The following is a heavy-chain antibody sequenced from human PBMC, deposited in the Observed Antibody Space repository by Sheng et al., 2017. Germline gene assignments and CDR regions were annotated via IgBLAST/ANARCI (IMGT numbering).Heavy chain of an antibody. CDR3: ARGEIWDIVVVPAAILPAFDI. D-gene: IGHD2-2*02. J-gene: IGHJ3*02. CDR2: IWYDGSNK. CDR1: GFTFSSYG. Sequence: QVQLVESGGGVVQPGRSLRLSCAASGFTFSSYGMHWVRQAPGKGLEWVAVIWYDGSNKYYADSVKGRFTISRDNSKNTLYLQMNSLRAEDTAVYYCARGEIWDIVVVPAAILPAFDIWGQGTMVTVSS. V-gene: IGHV3-33*01.